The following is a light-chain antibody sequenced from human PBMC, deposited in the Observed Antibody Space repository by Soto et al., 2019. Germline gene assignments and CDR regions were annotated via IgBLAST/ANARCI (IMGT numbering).Light chain of an antibody. CDR3: QQYTNWPKT. J-gene: IGKJ1*01. CDR2: GAS. Sequence: EIVMSQSPATLSVSPEERATLSCRASQSVSSDLAWYHQKPGQAPRLLIYGASTRATGIPARFSGSGSGTEFTLTISSLQSEDFAVYYCQQYTNWPKTFGQGTKVDIK. CDR1: QSVSSD. V-gene: IGKV3-15*01.